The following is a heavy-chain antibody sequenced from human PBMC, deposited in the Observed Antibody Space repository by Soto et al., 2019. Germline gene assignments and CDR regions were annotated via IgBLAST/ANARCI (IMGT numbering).Heavy chain of an antibody. D-gene: IGHD3-16*02. J-gene: IGHJ4*02. V-gene: IGHV3-7*01. CDR3: ARSKTDYIWGTYRYFFEY. Sequence: EVQLVESGGGLVQSGGSLRLSCVGSGFTFSSYWMSWVRQAPGKGLEWVANIKQDGGEKHYVDSVKGRFTISRDNAKNSLYLQMNSLTDEDTAVYYCARSKTDYIWGTYRYFFEYWGQGTLVTVSS. CDR2: IKQDGGEK. CDR1: GFTFSSYW.